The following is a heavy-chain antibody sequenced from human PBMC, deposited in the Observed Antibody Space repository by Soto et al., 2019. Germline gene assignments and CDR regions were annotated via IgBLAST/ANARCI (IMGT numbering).Heavy chain of an antibody. Sequence: HSVTLSLTCPFFGGSTSNGGYYWSWIKQPPGKGLEWIGYIYYSGSTYYNPSLKSRVTISVDTSKNQFSLKLSSVTAADTAVYYCATTTTDYYYHCMDFWCHGISVTV. D-gene: IGHD5-12*01. CDR1: GGSTSNGGYY. CDR2: IYYSGST. CDR3: ATTTTDYYYHCMDF. V-gene: IGHV4-31*03. J-gene: IGHJ6*02.